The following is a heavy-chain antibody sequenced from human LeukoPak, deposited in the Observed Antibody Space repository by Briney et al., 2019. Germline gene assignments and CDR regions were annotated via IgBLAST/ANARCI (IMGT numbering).Heavy chain of an antibody. CDR3: AKIPAEYYYYYYGMDV. V-gene: IGHV3-30-3*02. D-gene: IGHD2-2*01. J-gene: IGHJ6*02. CDR2: ISYDGSNK. CDR1: GFTFSSYG. Sequence: GGSLRLSCAASGFTFSSYGMHWVRQAPGKGLEWVAVISYDGSNKYYADSVKGRFTVSRDNSKNTLYLQMNSLRAEDTAVYYCAKIPAEYYYYYYGMDVWGQGTTVTVSS.